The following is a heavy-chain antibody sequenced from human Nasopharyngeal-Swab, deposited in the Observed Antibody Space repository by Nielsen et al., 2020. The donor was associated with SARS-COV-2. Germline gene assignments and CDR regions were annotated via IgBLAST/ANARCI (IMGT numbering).Heavy chain of an antibody. J-gene: IGHJ4*02. V-gene: IGHV3-53*04. CDR3: AKALYSSSPTSY. CDR1: GFTVSSNY. D-gene: IGHD6-13*01. Sequence: GESLKISCAASGFTVSSNYMSWVRQAPGKGLEWVSVIYSGGSTYYADSVKGRFTISRHNSKNTLYLQMNSLRAEDTAVYYCAKALYSSSPTSYWGQGTLVTVSS. CDR2: IYSGGST.